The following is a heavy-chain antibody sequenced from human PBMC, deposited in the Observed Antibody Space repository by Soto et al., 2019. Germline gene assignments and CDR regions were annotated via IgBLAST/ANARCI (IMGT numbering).Heavy chain of an antibody. CDR1: GYTFTTYG. CDR3: ARGDIVVVIAAFDY. V-gene: IGHV1-18*01. D-gene: IGHD2-15*01. Sequence: QVQLVQSGDEVREPGASVKVSCKASGYTFTTYGINWVRQAPGQGLEWMGWISAYNGNTNYAQKLQGRVTMTTDTSTSTAYMELRSLRSDDTAVYYFARGDIVVVIAAFDYWGQGTLVTVSS. CDR2: ISAYNGNT. J-gene: IGHJ4*02.